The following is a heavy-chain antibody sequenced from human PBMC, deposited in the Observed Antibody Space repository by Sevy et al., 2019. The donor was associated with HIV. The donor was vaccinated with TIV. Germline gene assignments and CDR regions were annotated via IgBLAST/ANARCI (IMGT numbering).Heavy chain of an antibody. CDR3: ARESYDILPGSRGMDV. V-gene: IGHV4-59*01. J-gene: IGHJ6*02. CDR2: IYYSGST. Sequence: SETLSLTCTVSGGSISSYYWSWIRQPPGKRLEWIGYIYYSGSTNYNPSLKSRVTISVETSKNQFSLKLRSVTAAETAVYYCARESYDILPGSRGMDVWGQGTTVTVSS. CDR1: GGSISSYY. D-gene: IGHD3-9*01.